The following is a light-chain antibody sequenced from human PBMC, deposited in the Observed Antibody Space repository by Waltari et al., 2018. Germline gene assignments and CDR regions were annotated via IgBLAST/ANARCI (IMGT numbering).Light chain of an antibody. CDR1: HNVRTS. V-gene: IGKV1-39*01. CDR3: QQSYSDLYS. CDR2: DAS. Sequence: DIQMTQPPSSLSASVGDRVTMSCRSSHNVRTSLNWYQQKPGKAPKLLIYDASTLQGGVPSRFSGSGSGTTFILTIASLQPEDFATYYCQQSYSDLYSFGQGTKVEI. J-gene: IGKJ2*01.